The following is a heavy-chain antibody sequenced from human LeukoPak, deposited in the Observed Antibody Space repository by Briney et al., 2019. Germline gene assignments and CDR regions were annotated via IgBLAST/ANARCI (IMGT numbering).Heavy chain of an antibody. D-gene: IGHD3-10*01. J-gene: IGHJ4*02. CDR1: GFTFTSYG. Sequence: GGSLRLSCAASGFTFTSYGIHWVRQAPGKGLEWVAIISYEGSNKCYADSVKGRFTVSRDNSKNTVYLQMNSLRAEDTAIYYCAKTIGYGSSDFDYWGQGTLVTVSS. V-gene: IGHV3-30*18. CDR2: ISYEGSNK. CDR3: AKTIGYGSSDFDY.